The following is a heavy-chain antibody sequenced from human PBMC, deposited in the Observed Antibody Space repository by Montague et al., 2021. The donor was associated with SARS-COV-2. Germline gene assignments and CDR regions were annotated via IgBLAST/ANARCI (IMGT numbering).Heavy chain of an antibody. CDR1: GGSISSYY. Sequence: SETRSLTCTVSGGSISSYYWSWIRQPPGKGLEWIGYIYYSGSTNYNPSLKSRVTISVDTSKNQFSLKLSSVTAADTAVYYCARQRGSWVLIYCCYFCMDVWGQGTMVTVSS. V-gene: IGHV4-59*08. CDR3: ARQRGSWVLIYCCYFCMDV. D-gene: IGHD1-1*01. CDR2: IYYSGST. J-gene: IGHJ6*02.